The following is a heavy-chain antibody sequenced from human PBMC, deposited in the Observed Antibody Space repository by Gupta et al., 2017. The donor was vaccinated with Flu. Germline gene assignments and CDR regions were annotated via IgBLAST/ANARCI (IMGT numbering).Heavy chain of an antibody. J-gene: IGHJ4*02. V-gene: IGHV4-39*02. CDR1: GVSISSITNYY. D-gene: IGHD7-27*01. CDR3: GRTFHREAGKNKGFDQ. Sequence: QLQLQESGPTLLKPSETLSLTCTVSGVSISSITNYYWDWIRQPPGKGFEVLGGIGHWWAHLYNPSLKAPVPHSGDPSQNHLPPPTKSVAGGNTAVLFLGRTFHREAGKNKGFDQLGPGTLVTVS. CDR2: IGHWWAH.